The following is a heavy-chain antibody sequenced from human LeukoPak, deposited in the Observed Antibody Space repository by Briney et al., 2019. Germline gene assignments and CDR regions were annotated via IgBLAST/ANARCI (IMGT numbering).Heavy chain of an antibody. V-gene: IGHV4-39*01. Sequence: SETLSLTCTVSGGSISSSSYYWGWIRQPPGKGLEWIGSIYYSGSTYYNPSLKSRVTISVDTSKNQFSLKLSSVTAADTAVYYCARPVIVGAIIVGLGYFQHWGQGTLVTVSS. CDR2: IYYSGST. CDR3: ARPVIVGAIIVGLGYFQH. D-gene: IGHD1-26*01. J-gene: IGHJ1*01. CDR1: GGSISSSSYY.